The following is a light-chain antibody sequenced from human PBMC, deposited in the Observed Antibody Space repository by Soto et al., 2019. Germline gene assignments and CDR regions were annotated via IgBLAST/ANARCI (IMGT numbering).Light chain of an antibody. CDR1: SSNIGAGYD. CDR2: GNS. V-gene: IGLV1-40*01. CDR3: QSYDSSLRGLVV. Sequence: QSVLTQPPSVSGAPGQRVTISCTGSSSNIGAGYDVHWYQQLPGTAPKLLIYGNSNRPSGVPDRFSGSKSGTSASLAITGLHAEDEADYYCQSYDSSLRGLVVFGGGTQLTVL. J-gene: IGLJ2*01.